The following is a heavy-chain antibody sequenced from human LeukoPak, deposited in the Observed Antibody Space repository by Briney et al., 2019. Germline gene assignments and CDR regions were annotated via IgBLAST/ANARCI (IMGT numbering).Heavy chain of an antibody. CDR2: ISGSGGST. J-gene: IGHJ3*02. CDR1: GFTFSSYA. D-gene: IGHD3/OR15-3a*01. CDR3: ARDGRVGAFDI. Sequence: GGSLRLSCAASGFTFSSYAMSWVRQAPGKGLEWVSAISGSGGSTYYADSVKGRFTISRDNAKNSLYLQMNSLRAEDTAVYYCARDGRVGAFDIWGQGTMVTVSS. V-gene: IGHV3-23*01.